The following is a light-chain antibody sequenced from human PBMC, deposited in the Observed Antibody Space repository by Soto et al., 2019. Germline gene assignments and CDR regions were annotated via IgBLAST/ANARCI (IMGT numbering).Light chain of an antibody. CDR3: SSYTSSTNYV. CDR2: EVS. CDR1: SSDVGSYNF. J-gene: IGLJ1*01. V-gene: IGLV2-14*02. Sequence: LTQPASVSGSPGQSITISCTGTSSDVGSYNFVSWYQQYPGKAPKLIIYEVSYRPSGISNRFSGSKSGNTASLTISGLQAEDEADYYCSSYTSSTNYVFGTGTKVTVL.